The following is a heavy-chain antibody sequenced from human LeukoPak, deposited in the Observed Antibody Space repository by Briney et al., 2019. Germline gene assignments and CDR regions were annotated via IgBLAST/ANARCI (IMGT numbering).Heavy chain of an antibody. D-gene: IGHD3-22*01. CDR3: ARLYYYDSSGYYYTFDY. V-gene: IGHV4-59*08. CDR1: GGSINSYY. Sequence: SETLSLTCTVSGGSINSYYWSWIRQPPGKGLEYIGYIYHSGSTNYNPSLKSRVTISVDTSKNQFSLKLSSATAADTAVYYCARLYYYDSSGYYYTFDYWGQGTLVTVSS. CDR2: IYHSGST. J-gene: IGHJ4*02.